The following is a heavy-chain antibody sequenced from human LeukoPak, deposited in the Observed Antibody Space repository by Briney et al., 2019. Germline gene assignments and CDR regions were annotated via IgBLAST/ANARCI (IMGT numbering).Heavy chain of an antibody. V-gene: IGHV1-18*01. D-gene: IGHD2-8*01. CDR3: ARAQYCTNGVCSLGRFDY. CDR2: ISAYNGNT. Sequence: ASVKVSCKASGYTFTSYGISWVRQAPGQGLEWMGWISAYNGNTSYAQKLQGRVTMTTDTSTSTAYMELRSLRSDDTAVYYCARAQYCTNGVCSLGRFDYWGQGTLVTVSS. CDR1: GYTFTSYG. J-gene: IGHJ4*02.